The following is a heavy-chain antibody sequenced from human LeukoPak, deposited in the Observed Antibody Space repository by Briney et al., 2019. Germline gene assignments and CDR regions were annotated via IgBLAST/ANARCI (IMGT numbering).Heavy chain of an antibody. J-gene: IGHJ4*02. CDR2: INPSGGST. V-gene: IGHV1-46*01. CDR3: AREDSSGYYLRDY. CDR1: GYTFTSYY. D-gene: IGHD3-22*01. Sequence: ASVKVSCKASGYTFTSYYMHWVRQAPGQGLEWMGIINPSGGSTSYAQKFQGRVTITTDESTSTAYMELSSLRSEDTAVYYCAREDSSGYYLRDYWGQGTLVTVSS.